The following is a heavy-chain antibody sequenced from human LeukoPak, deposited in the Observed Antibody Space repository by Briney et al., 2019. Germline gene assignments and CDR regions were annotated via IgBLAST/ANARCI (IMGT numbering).Heavy chain of an antibody. CDR3: AREAHHYYYMDV. J-gene: IGHJ6*03. CDR2: IIPIFGTA. Sequence: SVKVSCKASGGTFSSYAISWVRQAPGQGLEWMGGIIPIFGTANYAQKFQGRVTITADESTSTAYMELSSLRSEDTAVYYCAREAHHYYYMDVWGKGTTVTISS. D-gene: IGHD1-26*01. CDR1: GGTFSSYA. V-gene: IGHV1-69*13.